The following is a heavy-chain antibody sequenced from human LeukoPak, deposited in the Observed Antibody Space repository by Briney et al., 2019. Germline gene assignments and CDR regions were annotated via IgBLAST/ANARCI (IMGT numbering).Heavy chain of an antibody. J-gene: IGHJ4*02. D-gene: IGHD2-2*02. CDR3: AKDNRRHYTXGPNPDSLH. Sequence: GGSLRLSCAGSGFIFNNYAMHWVRQPPGKGLEWVSGISWNSGSIDYADSVKGRFTISRDNAKNSLYLQMNSLRVEDTAFYYCAKDNRRHYTXGPNPDSLHWGQGALVTVSS. CDR2: ISWNSGSI. CDR1: GFIFNNYA. V-gene: IGHV3-9*01.